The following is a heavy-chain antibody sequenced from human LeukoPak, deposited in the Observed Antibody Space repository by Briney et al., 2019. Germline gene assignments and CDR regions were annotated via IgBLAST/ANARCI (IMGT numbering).Heavy chain of an antibody. CDR2: IRYDGSNE. CDR3: ARGKRDTAMVLDY. D-gene: IGHD5-18*01. Sequence: GGSLRLSCAASGLTLSRFGMHWVRQAPGMGLDWVASIRYDGSNEYYADSVKGRFTISRDNSKNTLYLQMNSLRAEDTAVYYCARGKRDTAMVLDYWGQGTLVTVSS. CDR1: GLTLSRFG. V-gene: IGHV3-30*02. J-gene: IGHJ4*02.